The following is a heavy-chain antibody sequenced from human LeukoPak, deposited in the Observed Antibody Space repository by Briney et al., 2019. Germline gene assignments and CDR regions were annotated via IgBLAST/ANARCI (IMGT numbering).Heavy chain of an antibody. CDR2: IYYGGAT. V-gene: IGHV4-39*01. CDR3: ARHARIAVAETEGYYYGMDV. Sequence: PSETLSLTCTVSGGFISSRSYYWGWIRQAPGKGLEWIGSIYYGGATYYNPSLKSRVTISVDTSKNQFSLRLNSVTAADTAVYYCARHARIAVAETEGYYYGMDVWGQGTTVTVSS. J-gene: IGHJ6*02. CDR1: GGFISSRSYY. D-gene: IGHD6-19*01.